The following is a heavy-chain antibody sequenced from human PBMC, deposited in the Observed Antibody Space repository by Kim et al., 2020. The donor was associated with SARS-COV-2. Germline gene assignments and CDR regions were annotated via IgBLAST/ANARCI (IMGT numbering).Heavy chain of an antibody. CDR1: GFTFSSYS. CDR2: ISSSSSTI. CDR3: ARGDYYGSGSYYKYSLTSQELPQRGLSLDY. V-gene: IGHV3-48*02. J-gene: IGHJ4*02. Sequence: GGSLRLSCAASGFTFSSYSMNWVRQAPGKGLEWVSYISSSSSTIYYADSVKGRFTISRDNAKNSLYLQMNSLRDEDTAVYYCARGDYYGSGSYYKYSLTSQELPQRGLSLDYWGQGTLVTVSS. D-gene: IGHD3-10*01.